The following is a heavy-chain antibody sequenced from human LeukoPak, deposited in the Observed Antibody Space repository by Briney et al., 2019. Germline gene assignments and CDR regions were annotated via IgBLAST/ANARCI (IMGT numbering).Heavy chain of an antibody. V-gene: IGHV4-59*12. CDR2: IYYSGST. CDR3: ARFSLYDSSEFDY. J-gene: IGHJ4*02. CDR1: GGSISSYY. Sequence: SETLSLTCTVSGGSISSYYWSWIRQPPGKGLEWIGYIYYSGSTNYNPSLKSRVTISVDTSKNQFSLKLSSVTAADTAVYYCARFSLYDSSEFDYWGQGTLVTVSS. D-gene: IGHD3-22*01.